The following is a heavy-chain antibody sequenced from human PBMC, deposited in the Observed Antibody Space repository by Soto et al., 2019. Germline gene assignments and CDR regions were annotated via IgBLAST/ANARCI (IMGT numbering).Heavy chain of an antibody. V-gene: IGHV1-24*01. CDR3: ATGRLWRYYYDSSGYYPY. D-gene: IGHD3-22*01. J-gene: IGHJ4*02. CDR2: FDPEDGET. Sequence: ASVKVSCKVSGYTLTELSMHWVRQAPGKGREWMGGFDPEDGETIYAQKFQGRVTMTEDTSTDTAYMELSSLRSEDTAVYYCATGRLWRYYYDSSGYYPYWGQGTLVTVSS. CDR1: GYTLTELS.